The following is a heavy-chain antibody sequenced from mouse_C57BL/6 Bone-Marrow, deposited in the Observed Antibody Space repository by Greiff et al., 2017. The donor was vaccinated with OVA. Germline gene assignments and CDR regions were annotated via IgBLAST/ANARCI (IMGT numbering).Heavy chain of an antibody. CDR2: INSDGGST. V-gene: IGHV5-2*01. J-gene: IGHJ1*03. CDR1: EYEFPSHD. Sequence: EVMLVESGGGLVQPGESLKLSCESTEYEFPSHDMSWVRKTPEKRLELVADINSDGGSTYYPDTMERRFIISRDNTKKTLYLQMSSLRSEDTALYYCARVGGTGYFDVWGTGTTVTVSS. D-gene: IGHD3-3*01. CDR3: ARVGGTGYFDV.